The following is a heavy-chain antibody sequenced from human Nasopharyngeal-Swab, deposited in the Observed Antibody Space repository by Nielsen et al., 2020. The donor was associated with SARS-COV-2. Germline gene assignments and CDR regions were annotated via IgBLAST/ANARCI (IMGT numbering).Heavy chain of an antibody. D-gene: IGHD1-1*01. CDR1: GDSIRSDYW. CDR3: ARGGHWQFDP. CDR2: IHHSGRT. J-gene: IGHJ5*02. V-gene: IGHV4-4*02. Sequence: SETLSLTCAFSGDSIRSDYWWSWVRQPPGKGLEWIGEIHHSGRTNYNPSLKIRVSISVDMSNNQFSLKLSSVTAADTAVYYCARGGHWQFDPWGQGTLVTASS.